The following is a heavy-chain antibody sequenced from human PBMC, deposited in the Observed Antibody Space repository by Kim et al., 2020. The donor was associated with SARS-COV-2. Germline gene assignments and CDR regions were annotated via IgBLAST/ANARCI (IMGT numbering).Heavy chain of an antibody. CDR1: GFTFSSYA. Sequence: GGSLRLSCAASGFTFSSYAMSGVRQAPGKGLEWVSAISGSGGSTYYADSVKGRLTISRDNSKNTLYLQMNSLRAEDTAVYYCAKGGQQLDDAFDIWGQGTMVTVSS. V-gene: IGHV3-23*01. CDR2: ISGSGGST. J-gene: IGHJ3*02. D-gene: IGHD6-13*01. CDR3: AKGGQQLDDAFDI.